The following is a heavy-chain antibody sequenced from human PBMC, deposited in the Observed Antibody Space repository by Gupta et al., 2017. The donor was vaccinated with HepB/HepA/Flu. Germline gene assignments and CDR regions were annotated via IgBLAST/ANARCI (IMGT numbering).Heavy chain of an antibody. CDR3: AKDPYGDVSSRLNWLDT. CDR1: GFTFSSYA. Sequence: EVQLLESGGSLVQPGGSLRLSCAASGFTFSSYAMSWVRQAPGKGLEWVSSLNGSGGTTYSEDAGKGRFTISRDNSKNTLELQMNSLRDEDTDEYYCAKDPYGDVSSRLNWLDTWGQGTLVTVSS. J-gene: IGHJ5*02. D-gene: IGHD3-10*01. V-gene: IGHV3-23*01. CDR2: LNGSGGTT.